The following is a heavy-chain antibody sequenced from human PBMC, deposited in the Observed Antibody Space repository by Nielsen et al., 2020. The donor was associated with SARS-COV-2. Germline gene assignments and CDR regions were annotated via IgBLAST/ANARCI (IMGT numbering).Heavy chain of an antibody. D-gene: IGHD5-12*01. V-gene: IGHV4-39*07. Sequence: SETLSLTCTVSGASISGSEFYWGWIRQPTGKGLEWIGSISYFGGTYYNPSLASRLTISADSSKNQFSLRLTSMTAADTAVYYCAIYSGYDSTFDYWGQGTLVTVSS. CDR1: GASISGSEFY. CDR3: AIYSGYDSTFDY. J-gene: IGHJ4*02. CDR2: ISYFGGT.